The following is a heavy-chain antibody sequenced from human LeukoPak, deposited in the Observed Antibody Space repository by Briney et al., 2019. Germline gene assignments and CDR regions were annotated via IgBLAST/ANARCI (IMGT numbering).Heavy chain of an antibody. V-gene: IGHV1-46*01. CDR1: GYTFTSYY. J-gene: IGHJ6*03. CDR3: ARAGVSGYYYYYYYYMDV. Sequence: GASVKVSCKASGYTFTSYYMHWVRQAPGQGHEWMGIINPSGGSTSYAQKFQGRVTMTRDTSTSTVYMELSSLRSEDTAVYYCARAGVSGYYYYYYYYMDVWGKGTTVTISS. D-gene: IGHD3-22*01. CDR2: INPSGGST.